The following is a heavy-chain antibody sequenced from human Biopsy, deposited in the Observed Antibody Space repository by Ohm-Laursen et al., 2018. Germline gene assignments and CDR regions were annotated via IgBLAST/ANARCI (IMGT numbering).Heavy chain of an antibody. J-gene: IGHJ6*02. D-gene: IGHD2/OR15-2a*01. CDR3: ARATNSTGWPYYYFYGMDV. V-gene: IGHV4-59*01. CDR2: IYYSGST. CDR1: GGSISSDY. Sequence: PSETLSLTCTVSGGSISSDYWSWIRQIPGKGLEWIGYIYYSGSTNYNPSLKSRVTISVDTSKNQFSLRLNSVTAADTAVYYCARATNSTGWPYYYFYGMDVWGQGTTVTVSS.